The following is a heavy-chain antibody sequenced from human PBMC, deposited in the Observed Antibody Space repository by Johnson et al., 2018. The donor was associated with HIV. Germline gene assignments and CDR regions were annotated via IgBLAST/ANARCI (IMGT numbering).Heavy chain of an antibody. D-gene: IGHD3-10*01. CDR2: INWNGGST. Sequence: MKWVRQTPGMGLEWVSAINWNGGSTGYADSVKGRFTISRDNAKNSLYLQMNSLRAEDTAVYYCARRGLANAFDIWGQGTMVTVSS. CDR3: ARRGLANAFDI. V-gene: IGHV3-20*03. J-gene: IGHJ3*02.